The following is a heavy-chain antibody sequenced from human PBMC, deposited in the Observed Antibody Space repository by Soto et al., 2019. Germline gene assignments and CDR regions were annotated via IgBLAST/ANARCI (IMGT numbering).Heavy chain of an antibody. V-gene: IGHV3-33*01. CDR2: IWSDGSKE. CDR1: GLPFSASG. Sequence: QAKLVESGGGVVQPGRSLRLSCAASGLPFSASGMHWVRQAPGKGLEWVAMIWSDGSKEYYADSVKGRFTITRDNSKNMIFLQMDSLRAEDTAVYYCARDKGTTCLDTWGQGNLVTVSS. J-gene: IGHJ5*02. D-gene: IGHD1-26*01. CDR3: ARDKGTTCLDT.